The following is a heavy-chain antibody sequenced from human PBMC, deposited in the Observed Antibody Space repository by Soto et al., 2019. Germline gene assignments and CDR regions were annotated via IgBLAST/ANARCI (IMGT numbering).Heavy chain of an antibody. CDR2: IYYSGST. CDR3: ARDLGINWFDP. Sequence: SETLSLTCTFSGCSISSYYWSWIRQPPGKGLEWIGYIYYSGSTNYNPSLKSRVTISVDTSKNQFSLKLSSVTAADTAVYYCARDLGINWFDPWGQGTLVTVSS. CDR1: GCSISSYY. D-gene: IGHD1-26*01. V-gene: IGHV4-59*01. J-gene: IGHJ5*02.